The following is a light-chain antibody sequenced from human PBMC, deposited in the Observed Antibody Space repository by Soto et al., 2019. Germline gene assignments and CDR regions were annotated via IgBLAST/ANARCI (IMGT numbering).Light chain of an antibody. CDR3: QQYNSFPYT. Sequence: DIQMTQSPSTLSASVGDRVTITCRASQSISSWLAWYEQKPGKAPQLLIYDASTLESGVPSRFSGSGSGTEFTLTISSLQPDDFAIYYCQQYNSFPYTFGQGTKLEIK. CDR2: DAS. V-gene: IGKV1-5*01. J-gene: IGKJ2*01. CDR1: QSISSW.